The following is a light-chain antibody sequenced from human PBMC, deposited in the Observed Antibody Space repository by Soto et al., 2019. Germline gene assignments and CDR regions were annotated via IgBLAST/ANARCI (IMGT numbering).Light chain of an antibody. Sequence: DIQMTQSPSSLSASVGDRVTVTCRASQSIGTHLNWYQQKPGKAPNLLIYSASFLQSGVPSRFSGSGSGTDFTLTINSLQPEDFAIYYCQQSSRTPYTFGQGTQLEIK. J-gene: IGKJ2*01. CDR3: QQSSRTPYT. CDR1: QSIGTH. CDR2: SAS. V-gene: IGKV1-39*01.